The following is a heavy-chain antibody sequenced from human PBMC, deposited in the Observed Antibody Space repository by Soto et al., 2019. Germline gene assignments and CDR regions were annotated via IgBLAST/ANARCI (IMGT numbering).Heavy chain of an antibody. CDR3: ARDDYDSSGYRIDY. CDR1: GFTFSSYV. D-gene: IGHD3-22*01. Sequence: GGSLRLSCAASGFTFSSYVIHWVRQAPGKGLEWVAFISFDGSNKYYADSVKGRFTIYRDNSRNTLYLQMNSLRHEDTAVYYCARDDYDSSGYRIDYWGQGT. CDR2: ISFDGSNK. V-gene: IGHV3-30-3*01. J-gene: IGHJ4*02.